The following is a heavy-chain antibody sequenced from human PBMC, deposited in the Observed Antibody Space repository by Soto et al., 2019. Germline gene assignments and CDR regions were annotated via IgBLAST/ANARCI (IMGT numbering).Heavy chain of an antibody. CDR1: GYSFIDYY. J-gene: IGHJ5*02. V-gene: IGHV1-2*02. CDR3: TKNAGGPFPFDP. Sequence: ASVKVSCKASGYSFIDYYIHWVRQAPGQGLEWMGWISPRSGGTNYAQKFQGRVTITSDTSIATAYMELTSLTSDDTAVYFCTKNAGGPFPFDPWGQGTRVTVSS. D-gene: IGHD3-16*01. CDR2: ISPRSGGT.